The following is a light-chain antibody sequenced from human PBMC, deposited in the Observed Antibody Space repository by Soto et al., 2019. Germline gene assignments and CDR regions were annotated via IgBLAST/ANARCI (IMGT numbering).Light chain of an antibody. CDR3: SSYTSTSTR. Sequence: QSVLTQPASVSGSPGQSITISCTGSSSDVGGYNYVSWYRQHPGKAPKLMIYDVGNRPSGVSNRFSGSKSGNTASLTISGLQAEDEADYYCSSYTSTSTRFGGGTKVTVL. CDR2: DVG. V-gene: IGLV2-14*01. CDR1: SSDVGGYNY. J-gene: IGLJ3*02.